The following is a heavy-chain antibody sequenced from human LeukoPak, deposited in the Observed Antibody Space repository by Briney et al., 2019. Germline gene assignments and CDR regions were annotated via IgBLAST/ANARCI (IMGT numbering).Heavy chain of an antibody. Sequence: GASVKVSCKASGGTFSSYAISWVRQAPGQGLEWMGWINPNSGGTNYAQKFQGRVTMTRDTSISTAYMELSRLRSDDTAVYYCARLPKTYYDIWSGYPHSDAFDIWGQVTMVTLSS. V-gene: IGHV1-2*02. CDR2: INPNSGGT. J-gene: IGHJ3*02. CDR1: GGTFSSYA. D-gene: IGHD3-3*01. CDR3: ARLPKTYYDIWSGYPHSDAFDI.